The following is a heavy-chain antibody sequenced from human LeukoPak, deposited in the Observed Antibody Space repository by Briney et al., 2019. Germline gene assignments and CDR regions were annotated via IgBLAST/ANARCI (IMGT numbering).Heavy chain of an antibody. CDR3: AKRLTFGYYYGSGSYYNEFDY. CDR1: GFTFSSYA. Sequence: GGSLRLSCADSGFTFSSYAMSWVRQAPGKGLEWVSAISGSGGSTYSADSVKGRFTIPRDNSTNTLYLQMNSLRAEDTAVYYCAKRLTFGYYYGSGSYYNEFDYWGQGTLVNVSS. CDR2: ISGSGGST. J-gene: IGHJ4*02. D-gene: IGHD3-10*01. V-gene: IGHV3-23*01.